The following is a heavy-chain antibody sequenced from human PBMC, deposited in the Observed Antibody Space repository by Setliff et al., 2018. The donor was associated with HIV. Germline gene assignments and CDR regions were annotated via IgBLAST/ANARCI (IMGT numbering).Heavy chain of an antibody. V-gene: IGHV3-53*01. CDR2: IYSDGNT. CDR1: GFSFSSYW. CDR3: VKEGDTVTTTYFDF. J-gene: IGHJ4*02. Sequence: GGSLRLSCAASGFSFSSYWMSWVRQAPGKGLEWVSIIYSDGNTYHADSVKGRFTVSRDNARNTVYLQMDNLRPEDTAMYHCVKEGDTVTTTYFDFWGPGSLVTVSS. D-gene: IGHD4-17*01.